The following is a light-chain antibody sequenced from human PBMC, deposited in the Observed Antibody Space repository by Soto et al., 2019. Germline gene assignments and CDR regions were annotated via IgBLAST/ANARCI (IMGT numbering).Light chain of an antibody. CDR2: EES. V-gene: IGKV1-33*01. J-gene: IGKJ4*02. CDR3: QQYDNPPLT. Sequence: DTQMTQSPSSLSASVGDRVTITCLASQDISNYLNWYQQKPGKAPKLLIYEESNLQTGVPSRFSGSRSGTEFTFTISSLQSEDIATYYCQQYDNPPLTFGGGTKVDI. CDR1: QDISNY.